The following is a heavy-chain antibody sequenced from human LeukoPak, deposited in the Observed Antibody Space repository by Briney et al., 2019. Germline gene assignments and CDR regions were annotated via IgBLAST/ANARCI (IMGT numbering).Heavy chain of an antibody. Sequence: SETLSLTCTVSGGSISSYYWSWIRQPPGKGLEWIGSIYYSGSTYYNPSLKSRVTISVDTSKNQFSLKLSSVTAADTAVYYCARAGDGIVGATYNWFDPWGQGTLVTVSS. CDR3: ARAGDGIVGATYNWFDP. CDR2: IYYSGST. CDR1: GGSISSYY. J-gene: IGHJ5*02. D-gene: IGHD1-26*01. V-gene: IGHV4-59*12.